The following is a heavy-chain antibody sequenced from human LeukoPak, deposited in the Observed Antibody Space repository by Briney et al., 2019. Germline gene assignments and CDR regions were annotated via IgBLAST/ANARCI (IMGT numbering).Heavy chain of an antibody. CDR3: ARMPAGSSTTNDY. J-gene: IGHJ4*02. Sequence: EASVKVSCKASGYTFTGYYMLWVRQAPGQGLEWMGRINPNSGGTNYAQKFQGRVTMTRDTSISTAYMELSRLRADDTAVYYCARMPAGSSTTNDYWGQGTLVTVCS. V-gene: IGHV1-2*06. CDR2: INPNSGGT. CDR1: GYTFTGYY. D-gene: IGHD2-2*01.